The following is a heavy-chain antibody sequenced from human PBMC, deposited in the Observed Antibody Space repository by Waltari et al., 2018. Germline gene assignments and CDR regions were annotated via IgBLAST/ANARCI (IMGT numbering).Heavy chain of an antibody. J-gene: IGHJ4*02. Sequence: EVRLVESGGGLVQPGGSLRLSCAASGFAFANYGMSWVRQAPGKGFECGSSISGSGGTTYYADSVKGRFTMSKDNSKNTLFLQMNSLRVDDTADYYCAKSSGSYYEVFDYWGRGTLVTVSS. CDR3: AKSSGSYYEVFDY. D-gene: IGHD1-26*01. CDR1: GFAFANYG. CDR2: ISGSGGTT. V-gene: IGHV3-23*04.